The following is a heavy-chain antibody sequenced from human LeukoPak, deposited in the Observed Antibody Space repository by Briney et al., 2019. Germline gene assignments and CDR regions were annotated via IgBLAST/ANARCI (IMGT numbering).Heavy chain of an antibody. CDR3: AKEAAVCTFPYNWLYP. D-gene: IGHD6-13*01. CDR2: ISGSGGST. Sequence: GGSLRLSCAASGFTFSSYAMSWVRQAPGKGLEWVSAISGSGGSTYYADSVKGRFTISRDDSKNTLYLQMNSLRAGDTAVYYCAKEAAVCTFPYNWLYPWGQGTLVTVSS. J-gene: IGHJ5*02. CDR1: GFTFSSYA. V-gene: IGHV3-23*01.